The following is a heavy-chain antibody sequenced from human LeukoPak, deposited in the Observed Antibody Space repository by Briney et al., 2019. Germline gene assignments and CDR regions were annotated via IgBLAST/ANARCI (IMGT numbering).Heavy chain of an antibody. D-gene: IGHD3-10*01. Sequence: ASVKVSCKASGYTFTSYYMHWVRQAPGQGLEWMGIINPSGGSTSYAQKFQGRVTMTRDTSTSTVYMELSSLRSEDTAVYYCARDRVLWFGELDGYYYGMDVWGQGTTVTVSS. J-gene: IGHJ6*02. CDR1: GYTFTSYY. CDR2: INPSGGST. CDR3: ARDRVLWFGELDGYYYGMDV. V-gene: IGHV1-46*01.